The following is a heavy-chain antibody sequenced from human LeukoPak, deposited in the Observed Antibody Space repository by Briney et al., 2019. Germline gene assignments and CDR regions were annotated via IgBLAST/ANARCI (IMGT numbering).Heavy chain of an antibody. Sequence: GGSLRLSCAASGFTFSTYALSWVRQAPGRGLEWVSGISGRGGSTYNADSVKGRFTISRDNSKNTLYLEMNSLRAEDTAVYYCAKDRGDYSNLRRFDYWGQGTLVTVSS. CDR1: GFTFSTYA. CDR3: AKDRGDYSNLRRFDY. V-gene: IGHV3-23*01. D-gene: IGHD4-11*01. CDR2: ISGRGGST. J-gene: IGHJ4*02.